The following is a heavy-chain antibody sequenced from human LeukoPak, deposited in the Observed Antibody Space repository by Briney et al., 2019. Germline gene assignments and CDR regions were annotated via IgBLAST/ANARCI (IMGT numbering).Heavy chain of an antibody. J-gene: IGHJ5*02. CDR2: ISSSGSTI. D-gene: IGHD4-17*01. Sequence: PGGSLRPSCAASGFTFSSYEMNWVRQAPGKGLEWVSYISSSGSTIYYADSVKGRFTISRDNAKNSLYLQMNSLRAEDTAVYYCARGTVTTLNWFDPWGQGTLVTVSS. CDR3: ARGTVTTLNWFDP. CDR1: GFTFSSYE. V-gene: IGHV3-48*03.